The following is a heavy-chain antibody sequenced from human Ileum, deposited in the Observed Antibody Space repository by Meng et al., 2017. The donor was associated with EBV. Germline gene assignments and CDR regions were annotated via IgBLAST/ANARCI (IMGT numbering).Heavy chain of an antibody. D-gene: IGHD1-1*01. V-gene: IGHV4-39*01. CDR3: ARTTTHNCFDP. CDR2: LYYSGST. Sequence: QLQLQESGPXLVKPXXXLSLTCSVSGDSISSSSYYWGWIRQPPGKGLEWIGSLYYSGSTDYSPSLKSRVTISVDTSKNQFSLKLNSVTAADTAVYYCARTTTHNCFDPWGQGTLVTVSS. J-gene: IGHJ5*02. CDR1: GDSISSSSYY.